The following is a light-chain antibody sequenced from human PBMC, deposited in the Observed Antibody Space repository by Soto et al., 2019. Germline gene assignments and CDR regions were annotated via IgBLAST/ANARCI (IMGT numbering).Light chain of an antibody. Sequence: EVVMTQSPANLSVSPGVGATLSCWASQPVSDKLAWYQQKPGQAPRLLIYGTSIRATGIPDRFSGSGSGTDFTLTISRLEPEDFAVYYCHQRQSWPRTFGQGTKVDI. CDR1: QPVSDK. V-gene: IGKV3D-15*01. CDR2: GTS. CDR3: HQRQSWPRT. J-gene: IGKJ1*01.